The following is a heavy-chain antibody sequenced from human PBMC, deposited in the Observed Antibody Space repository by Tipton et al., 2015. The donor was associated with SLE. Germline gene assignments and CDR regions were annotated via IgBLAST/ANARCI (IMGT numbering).Heavy chain of an antibody. J-gene: IGHJ4*02. D-gene: IGHD3-3*01. CDR1: GGSISSHY. CDR3: ARRALGVVPLFDY. CDR2: IYYSGST. Sequence: LRLSCTASGGSISSHYWSWIRQPPGKGLEWIGYIYYSGSTNYNPSLKSRVTISVDTSKNQFSLKLSSVTAADTAVYYCARRALGVVPLFDYWGQGTLVTVSS. V-gene: IGHV4-59*11.